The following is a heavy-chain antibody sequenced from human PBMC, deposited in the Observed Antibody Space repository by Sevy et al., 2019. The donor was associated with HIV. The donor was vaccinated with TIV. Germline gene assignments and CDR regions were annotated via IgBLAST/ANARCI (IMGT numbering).Heavy chain of an antibody. CDR3: ARDRGEILRSAFKS. J-gene: IGHJ5*02. CDR2: ISHDGRNNK. D-gene: IGHD3-10*01. V-gene: IGHV3-30*04. CDR1: GFTFSEFG. Sequence: GGSLRLSCVASGFTFSEFGMHWVRQAPGKGLEWVAVISHDGRNNKYNADSVKGRFTISRDNSKNTLYLQMNSLRADGTAIYYCARDRGEILRSAFKSWGQGTLVTVSS.